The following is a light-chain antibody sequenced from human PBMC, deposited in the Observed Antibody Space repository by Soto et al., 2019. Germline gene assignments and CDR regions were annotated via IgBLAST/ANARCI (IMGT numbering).Light chain of an antibody. J-gene: IGKJ5*01. CDR2: GAS. CDR1: QSVNSRF. Sequence: EIVLTQSPATLSLSPGERATLSCRASQSVNSRFLAWYQQKPGQAPRLLMYGASSRAAGIPDRFSGTESGTDFTLTIRRLEPEDFVVYYCQYFGGSPPITFGQGTRLEIK. V-gene: IGKV3-20*01. CDR3: QYFGGSPPIT.